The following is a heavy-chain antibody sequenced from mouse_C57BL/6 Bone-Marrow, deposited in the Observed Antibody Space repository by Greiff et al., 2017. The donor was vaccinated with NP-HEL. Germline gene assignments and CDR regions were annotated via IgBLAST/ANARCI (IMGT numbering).Heavy chain of an antibody. J-gene: IGHJ1*03. CDR3: ARLNYGSSYYWYFDV. CDR1: GYTFTSYW. CDR2: IDPSDSST. Sequence: QVQLQQPGAELVRPGTSVKLSCKASGYTFTSYWMHWVKQRPGQGLEWIGVIDPSDSSTNYNQKFKGKATLTVDPSSSTAYMQLSSLTAENSAVYYCARLNYGSSYYWYFDVWGTGTTVTVAS. V-gene: IGHV1-59*01. D-gene: IGHD1-1*01.